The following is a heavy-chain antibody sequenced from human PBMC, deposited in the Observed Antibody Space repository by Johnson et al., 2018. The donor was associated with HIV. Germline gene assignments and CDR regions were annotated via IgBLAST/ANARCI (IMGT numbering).Heavy chain of an antibody. J-gene: IGHJ3*01. D-gene: IGHD4-17*01. Sequence: VQLVESGGGLVKPGGSLRLSCAASGFTFSTNAMSWVRQAPGKGLEWVANIKQDGSEKYYVDSVKGRFTISRDNANSSLFLQMNSLRAEDTAVYYCARPYGDYVYGAFDVWGPGTMVTVS. CDR2: IKQDGSEK. CDR1: GFTFSTNA. V-gene: IGHV3-7*02. CDR3: ARPYGDYVYGAFDV.